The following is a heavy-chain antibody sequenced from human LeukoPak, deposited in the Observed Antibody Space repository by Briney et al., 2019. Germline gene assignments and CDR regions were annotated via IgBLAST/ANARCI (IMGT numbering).Heavy chain of an antibody. CDR1: GFTFDDYA. J-gene: IGHJ4*02. CDR3: AKEDYDILTGYYYPSY. V-gene: IGHV3-9*01. Sequence: GGSLRLSCAASGFTFDDYAMHWVRQAPGKGLEWVSGISWNSGSIGYADSVKGRFTISRDNAKNSLYLQMNSLRAEDTALYYCAKEDYDILTGYYYPSYWGQGTLVTVSS. D-gene: IGHD3-9*01. CDR2: ISWNSGSI.